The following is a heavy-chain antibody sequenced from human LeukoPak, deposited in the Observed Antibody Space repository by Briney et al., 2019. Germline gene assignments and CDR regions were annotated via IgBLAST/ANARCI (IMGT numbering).Heavy chain of an antibody. CDR2: IYYSGST. D-gene: IGHD3-22*01. CDR3: ARVYDSSGPMPGGPYYFDY. Sequence: SETLSLTCTVSGGSISSSSYYWGWIRQPPGKGLEWIGSIYYSGSTYYNPSLKSRVTISVDTSKNQFSLKLSSVTAADTAVYYCARVYDSSGPMPGGPYYFDYWGQGTLVTVSS. V-gene: IGHV4-39*07. J-gene: IGHJ4*02. CDR1: GGSISSSSYY.